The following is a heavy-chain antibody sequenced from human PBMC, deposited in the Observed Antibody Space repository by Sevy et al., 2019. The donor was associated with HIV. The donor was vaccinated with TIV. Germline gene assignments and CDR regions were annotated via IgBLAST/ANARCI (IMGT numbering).Heavy chain of an antibody. V-gene: IGHV1-24*01. CDR1: GYTLTKLS. J-gene: IGHJ4*02. D-gene: IGHD3-22*01. CDR3: ATTKDYYENSGDPFDY. Sequence: ASVKVSCKVSGYTLTKLSMHWVRQAPGKGLEWMGTFDPEDGETIYAQKFQGRVTMTEDTSTDTVYMELSSLRSEDTAVYYCATTKDYYENSGDPFDYWGQGTLVTVSS. CDR2: FDPEDGET.